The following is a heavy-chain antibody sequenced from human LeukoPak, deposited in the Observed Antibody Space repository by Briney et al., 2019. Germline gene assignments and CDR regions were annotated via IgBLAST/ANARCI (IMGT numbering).Heavy chain of an antibody. J-gene: IGHJ4*02. CDR2: ISYDGNNK. Sequence: GGSLRLSCAASGFTFSSYAMHWVRQAPGKGLEWVAVISYDGNNKYYADSVKGRFTISRDNSKNTLYLQMNSLRAEDTAVYYCAKGGIAAAGTPFDYWGQGTLVTVSS. CDR3: AKGGIAAAGTPFDY. CDR1: GFTFSSYA. V-gene: IGHV3-30-3*01. D-gene: IGHD6-13*01.